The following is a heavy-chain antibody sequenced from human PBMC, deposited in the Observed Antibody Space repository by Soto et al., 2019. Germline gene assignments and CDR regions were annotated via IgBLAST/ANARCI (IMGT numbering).Heavy chain of an antibody. Sequence: EVQLVESGGGLVQPGGSLRLSCAASGFTFSSYWMHWVRQAPGKGLMWVSRISSGGSTTNYADSVKGRFTISRDNAKNTLYLQMNSLRAEDTAVYYCARGGGSSPEGRDYWDQGTLVTVSS. CDR1: GFTFSSYW. CDR2: ISSGGSTT. CDR3: ARGGGSSPEGRDY. D-gene: IGHD6-6*01. V-gene: IGHV3-74*01. J-gene: IGHJ4*02.